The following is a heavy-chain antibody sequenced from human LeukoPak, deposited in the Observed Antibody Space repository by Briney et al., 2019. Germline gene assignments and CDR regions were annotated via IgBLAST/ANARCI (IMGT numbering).Heavy chain of an antibody. J-gene: IGHJ4*02. Sequence: ASVKVSCKASGYTFTSYGISWVQQAPGQGLEWMGWISAYNGNTNYAQKLQGRVTMTTDTSTSTAYMELRSLRSDDTAVYYCARGTWGVYYDSSGTAFDYWGQGTLVTVSS. V-gene: IGHV1-18*01. CDR2: ISAYNGNT. CDR3: ARGTWGVYYDSSGTAFDY. D-gene: IGHD3-22*01. CDR1: GYTFTSYG.